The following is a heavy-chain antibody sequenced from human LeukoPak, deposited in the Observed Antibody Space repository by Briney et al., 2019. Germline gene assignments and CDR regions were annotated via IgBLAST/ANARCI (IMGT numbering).Heavy chain of an antibody. CDR2: ISSSSSTI. D-gene: IGHD5-12*01. Sequence: GGSLRLSCAASGFTFSSYSMIWVRQAPGKGLEWVSYISSSSSTIYYADSVKGRFTISRDNSKNTLYLQMNSLRAEDTAVYYCAKYTPGGVATDFDYWGQGTLVTVSS. J-gene: IGHJ4*02. CDR3: AKYTPGGVATDFDY. V-gene: IGHV3-48*01. CDR1: GFTFSSYS.